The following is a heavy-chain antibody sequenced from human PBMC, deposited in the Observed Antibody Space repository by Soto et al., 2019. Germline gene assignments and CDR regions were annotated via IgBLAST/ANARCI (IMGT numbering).Heavy chain of an antibody. CDR1: GFTFSSYS. V-gene: IGHV3-21*01. Sequence: GGSLRLSCAASGFTFSSYSMNWVRQAPGKGLEWVSSISSSSSYIYYADSVKGRFTISRDNAKNSLYLQMNSLRAEDTAVYYCARGNIVVVPAATVYGMDVWGQGTTVTVSS. CDR3: ARGNIVVVPAATVYGMDV. D-gene: IGHD2-2*01. J-gene: IGHJ6*02. CDR2: ISSSSSYI.